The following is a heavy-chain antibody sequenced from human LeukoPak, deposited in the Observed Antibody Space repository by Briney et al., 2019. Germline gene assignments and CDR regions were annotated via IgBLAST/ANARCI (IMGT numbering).Heavy chain of an antibody. V-gene: IGHV3-48*03. CDR1: GFTFSSYE. J-gene: IGHJ3*02. CDR3: ARDKNDAFDI. CDR2: ISSSGSTI. Sequence: GGSLRLSCAASGFTFSSYEMNWVRQDPGKGLEWVSYISSSGSTIYYADSVKGRFTISRDNAKNSLYLQMNSLRAEDTAVYYCARDKNDAFDIWGQGTMVTVSS.